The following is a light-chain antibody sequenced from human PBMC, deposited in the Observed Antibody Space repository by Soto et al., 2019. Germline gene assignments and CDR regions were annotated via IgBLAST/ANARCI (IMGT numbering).Light chain of an antibody. Sequence: EIVLTQSPGTLSLSPGERATLSCRASQSVSSSYLAWSLQKPGQAPRLVIYGASSRANGIPDRFSGSGSGTDFTLTNSRLETEDFAVYYCQLDGSSPPNTFGQVTKLEIK. CDR2: GAS. V-gene: IGKV3-20*01. J-gene: IGKJ2*01. CDR3: QLDGSSPPNT. CDR1: QSVSSSY.